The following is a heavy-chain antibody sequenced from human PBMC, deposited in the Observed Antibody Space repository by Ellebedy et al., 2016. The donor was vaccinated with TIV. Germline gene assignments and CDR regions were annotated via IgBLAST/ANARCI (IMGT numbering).Heavy chain of an antibody. CDR2: MNQVGSEK. CDR3: ARDPNSPGDTGYGDY. Sequence: PGGSLRLSCAASGFTFTTYWMSWVLQAPGKGLEWVANMNQVGSEKYYVDSVKGRFTISRDNAKNSLYLHMNNLRAEDTAVYYCARDPNSPGDTGYGDYWGQGVVVTVST. V-gene: IGHV3-7*03. CDR1: GFTFTTYW. J-gene: IGHJ4*02. D-gene: IGHD5-12*01.